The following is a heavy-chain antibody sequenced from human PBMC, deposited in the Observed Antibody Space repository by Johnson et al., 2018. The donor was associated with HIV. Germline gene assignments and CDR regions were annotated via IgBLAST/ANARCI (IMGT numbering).Heavy chain of an antibody. Sequence: QVQLVESGGGGVQPGRSLRLSCVVSGVTFSTYAMHWVRQAPGKGLEWVAVMSYDGSNKYYADSVKGRFTISRDNSKNTLYLQMGSLRAEDMAVYYCARGGARSSGYYSAFDIWGQGTMVTVSS. CDR2: MSYDGSNK. CDR3: ARGGARSSGYYSAFDI. J-gene: IGHJ3*02. CDR1: GVTFSTYA. D-gene: IGHD3-22*01. V-gene: IGHV3-30*14.